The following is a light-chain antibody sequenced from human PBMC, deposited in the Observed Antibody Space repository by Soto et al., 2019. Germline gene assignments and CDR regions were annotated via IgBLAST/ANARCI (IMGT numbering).Light chain of an antibody. CDR2: KAS. J-gene: IGKJ1*01. CDR3: HRHNSYTPWT. Sequence: DIQMTQSPATLSVSVGDRVTITCRASQTISSWLAWYQQKPGKAPKLLIYKASTSKSGGPSRCSGSGTGTESTLTISILRPDDLATSVCHRHNSYTPWTFGQGTKVDIK. CDR1: QTISSW. V-gene: IGKV1-5*03.